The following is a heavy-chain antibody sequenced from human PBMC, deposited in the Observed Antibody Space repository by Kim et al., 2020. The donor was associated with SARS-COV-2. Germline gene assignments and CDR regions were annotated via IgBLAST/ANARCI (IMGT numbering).Heavy chain of an antibody. CDR2: ITGSGYPT. V-gene: IGHV3-48*04. CDR1: GFTFSSHA. D-gene: IGHD3-10*01. J-gene: IGHJ1*01. Sequence: GGSLRLSCAASGFTFSSHAMHWVRQAPGKGLEWLSSITGSGYPTYYADSVKGRFTISRDNSKNTLYLQMDSLRAEDTAVYYCVRDMYGADDRYFYFQDRG. CDR3: VRDMYGADDRYFYFQD.